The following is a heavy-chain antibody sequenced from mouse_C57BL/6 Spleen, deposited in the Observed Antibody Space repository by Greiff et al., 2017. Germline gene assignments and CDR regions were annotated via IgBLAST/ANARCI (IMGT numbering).Heavy chain of an antibody. CDR2: IYPRSGNT. Sequence: QVQLQQSGAELARPGASVLLSCTASGYSFTSDGISWGKQRTGQGLERIGEIYPRSGNTYYNGKFKGKATLTADKYSSTAYMELRSLTSEDSAVYFCARYGGYYAYWGQGTLVTVSA. V-gene: IGHV1-81*01. D-gene: IGHD2-3*01. J-gene: IGHJ3*01. CDR1: GYSFTSDG. CDR3: ARYGGYYAY.